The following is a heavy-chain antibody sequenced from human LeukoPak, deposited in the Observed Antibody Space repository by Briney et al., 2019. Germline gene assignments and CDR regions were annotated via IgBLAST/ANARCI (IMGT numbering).Heavy chain of an antibody. D-gene: IGHD6-13*01. Sequence: GESLKISCKGSGYSFTNYWIGWVRQMPGKGLEWMGTIYPGDSDTKYSPSFQGQVTISADKSISTAYLQWSSLKASDTAMYYCARRIAAAGSIGTWYFDYWGQGTLVTVSS. CDR2: IYPGDSDT. V-gene: IGHV5-51*01. CDR3: ARRIAAAGSIGTWYFDY. CDR1: GYSFTNYW. J-gene: IGHJ4*02.